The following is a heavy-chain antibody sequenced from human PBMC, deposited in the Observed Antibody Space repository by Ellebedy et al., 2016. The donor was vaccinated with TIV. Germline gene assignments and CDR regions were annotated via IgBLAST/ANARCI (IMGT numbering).Heavy chain of an antibody. CDR3: AREGHDYLRGIYRYSDA. J-gene: IGHJ5*02. CDR2: INWNGGDT. V-gene: IGHV3-20*04. CDR1: GFRFDDYG. Sequence: GESLKISCVASGFRFDDYGMSWVRQAPGKGLEWVSGINWNGGDTGYAESVKGRFTISRDNAKNSLYLQMNSLRAEDTALYYCAREGHDYLRGIYRYSDAWGQGSLVTVSS. D-gene: IGHD3-16*02.